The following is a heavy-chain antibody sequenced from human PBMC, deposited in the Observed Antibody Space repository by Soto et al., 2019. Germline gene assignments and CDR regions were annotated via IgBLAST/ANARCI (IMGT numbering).Heavy chain of an antibody. CDR3: ARESGKLNFDY. Sequence: EVQLVESGGGLVKPGGSLRLSCAASGFTFSSYSMNWVRQAPWKGLEWVSSISSSSSYIYYADSVKGRFTISRDNAKNSLYLQMNSLRAEDTAVYYCARESGKLNFDYWGQGTLVTVFS. D-gene: IGHD3-10*01. J-gene: IGHJ4*02. CDR2: ISSSSSYI. CDR1: GFTFSSYS. V-gene: IGHV3-21*01.